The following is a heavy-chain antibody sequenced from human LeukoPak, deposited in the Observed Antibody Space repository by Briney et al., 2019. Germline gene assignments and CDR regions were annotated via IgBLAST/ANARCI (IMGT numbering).Heavy chain of an antibody. D-gene: IGHD5-12*01. CDR3: AREGGYDSADAFDI. Sequence: ASVKVSCKASGGTFSSYAISWVRQAPGQGLEWMGGIIPIFGTANYAQKFQGRVTITTDESTSTAYMELSSLRSEDTAVYHCAREGGYDSADAFDIWGQGTMVTVSS. V-gene: IGHV1-69*05. CDR2: IIPIFGTA. CDR1: GGTFSSYA. J-gene: IGHJ3*02.